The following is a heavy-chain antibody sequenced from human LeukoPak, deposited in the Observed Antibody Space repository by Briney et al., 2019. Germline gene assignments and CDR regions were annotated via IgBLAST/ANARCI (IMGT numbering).Heavy chain of an antibody. CDR1: GFTFSIYS. D-gene: IGHD3-3*01. CDR2: ISSSSSTI. J-gene: IGHJ4*02. Sequence: PGGSLRLSCAASGFTFSIYSMNWVRQAPGKGLEWVSYISSSSSTIYFADSVKGRFTISRDNAKNSLYLQMNSLRAEDTAVYYCARDEYLWSGYYPNQVFDYWGQGTLVTVSS. CDR3: ARDEYLWSGYYPNQVFDY. V-gene: IGHV3-48*01.